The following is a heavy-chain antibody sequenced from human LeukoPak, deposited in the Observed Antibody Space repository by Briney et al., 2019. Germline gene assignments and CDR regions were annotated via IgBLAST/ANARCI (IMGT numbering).Heavy chain of an antibody. Sequence: SETLSLTCTVSGGSISSSSYYWGWIRQPPGKGLEWIGSIYYSGSTYYNPSLKSRVTISVDTSKNQFSLKLSSVTAADTAVYYCARDGAYDYVWGSYRPPGPADYWGQGTLVTVSS. CDR3: ARDGAYDYVWGSYRPPGPADY. J-gene: IGHJ4*02. CDR1: GGSISSSSYY. CDR2: IYYSGST. V-gene: IGHV4-39*07. D-gene: IGHD3-16*02.